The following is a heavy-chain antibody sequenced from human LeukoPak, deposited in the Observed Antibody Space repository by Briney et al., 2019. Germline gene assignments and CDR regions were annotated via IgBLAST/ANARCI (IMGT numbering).Heavy chain of an antibody. Sequence: LETLSLTCTVSGDSISNSNYYWGWIRQPPGKGLEWIGTIYYSGTTYYNPSLKSRVAISVDTSKNQFSLKLSSVTAADTAVYYCARPPSVWYRAMVDWGQGTLVTVSS. CDR1: GDSISNSNYY. D-gene: IGHD6-19*01. J-gene: IGHJ4*02. CDR2: IYYSGTT. V-gene: IGHV4-39*07. CDR3: ARPPSVWYRAMVD.